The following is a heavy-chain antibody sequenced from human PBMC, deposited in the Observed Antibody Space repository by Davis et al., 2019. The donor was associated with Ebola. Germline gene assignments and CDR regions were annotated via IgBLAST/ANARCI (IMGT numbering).Heavy chain of an antibody. CDR2: ISAYNGNT. D-gene: IGHD4-11*01. CDR3: ARDGVTTPLDY. V-gene: IGHV1-18*01. CDR1: GGTFSSYA. Sequence: AASVKVSCKASGGTFSSYAISWVRQAPGQGLEWMGWISAYNGNTNYAQKLQGRVTMTTDTSTSTAYMELRSLRSDDTAVYYCARDGVTTPLDYWGQGTLVTVSS. J-gene: IGHJ4*02.